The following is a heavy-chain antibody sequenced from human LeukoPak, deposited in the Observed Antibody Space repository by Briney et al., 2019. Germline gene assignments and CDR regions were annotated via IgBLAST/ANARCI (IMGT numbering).Heavy chain of an antibody. CDR2: IYYRGDI. V-gene: IGHV4-59*03. D-gene: IGHD3/OR15-3a*01. J-gene: IGHJ4*02. Sequence: SETLSLTCSVSDGSIRTYYWSWIRQSPGQGLEWIGNIYYRGDINYNPSLKSRVIISIDTSKNQFSLKVTSLTAADTAVYYSATNKDWAEADWGQGTLVIVSS. CDR1: DGSIRTYY. CDR3: ATNKDWAEAD.